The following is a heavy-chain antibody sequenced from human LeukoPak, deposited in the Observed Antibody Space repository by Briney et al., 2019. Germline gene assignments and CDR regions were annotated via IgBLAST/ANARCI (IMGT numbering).Heavy chain of an antibody. CDR1: GFSFSSYA. V-gene: IGHV3-23*01. J-gene: IGHJ4*02. Sequence: TGGSLRLSCAASGFSFSSYAMSWVRQAPGKGLEWVSAISGSGVTTYHADSVKGRFTISRDNSKNTLYLQMNSLRAEDTAVYYCATTFGGLRLGELSSDYWGQGTLVTVSS. D-gene: IGHD3-16*02. CDR2: ISGSGVTT. CDR3: ATTFGGLRLGELSSDY.